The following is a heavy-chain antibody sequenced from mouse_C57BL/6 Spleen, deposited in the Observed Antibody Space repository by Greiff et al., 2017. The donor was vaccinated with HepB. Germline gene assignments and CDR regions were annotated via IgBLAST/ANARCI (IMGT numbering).Heavy chain of an antibody. J-gene: IGHJ2*01. Sequence: EVMLVESGEGLVKPGGSLKLSCAASGFTFSSYAMSWVRQTPEKRLEWVAYISSGGDYIYYADTVKGRFTISRDNARNTLYLQMSSLKSEDTAMYYCTREGLLPYFDYWGQGTTLTVSS. CDR3: TREGLLPYFDY. D-gene: IGHD2-3*01. CDR2: ISSGGDYI. V-gene: IGHV5-9-1*02. CDR1: GFTFSSYA.